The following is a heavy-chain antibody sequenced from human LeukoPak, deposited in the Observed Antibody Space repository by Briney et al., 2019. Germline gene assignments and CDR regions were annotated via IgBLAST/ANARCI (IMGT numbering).Heavy chain of an antibody. CDR3: VRDWDWRSSYYNYYMDV. CDR2: PHTSGTT. CDR1: GASMNSVY. V-gene: IGHV4-4*07. J-gene: IGHJ6*03. Sequence: KSSGTLSLTCSVSGASMNSVYWAWVRQPAGKGLEWIGRPHTSGTTNYNPSLKSRVTMSADTSQRQLSLTLRSVTAADTAVYYCVRDWDWRSSYYNYYMDVWGEGTTVTVSS. D-gene: IGHD3-16*01.